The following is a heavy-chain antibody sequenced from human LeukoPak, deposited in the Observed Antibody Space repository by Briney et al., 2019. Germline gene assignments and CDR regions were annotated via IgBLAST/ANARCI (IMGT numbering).Heavy chain of an antibody. CDR2: IDWDDDK. J-gene: IGHJ4*02. V-gene: IGHV2-70*11. Sequence: SGPALVKPTQTLTLTCTFSGFSFTNNGMCVTWIRQPPGKALEWLARIDWDDDKYYSASLKTRLTISKDTSKNQVVLTMTNMDPVDTATYYRARIRGTYCSSTTCSFEDFWGQGTLVTVSS. D-gene: IGHD2-2*01. CDR3: ARIRGTYCSSTTCSFEDF. CDR1: GFSFTNNGMC.